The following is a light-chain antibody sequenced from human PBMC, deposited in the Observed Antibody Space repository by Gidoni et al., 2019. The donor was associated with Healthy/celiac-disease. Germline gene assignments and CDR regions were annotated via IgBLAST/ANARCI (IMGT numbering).Light chain of an antibody. CDR1: QGISNY. V-gene: IGKV1-27*01. CDR2: AAS. Sequence: DSQMTQSPSSLSASVGDRVTITCRASQGISNYLAWYQQKPGKVPKLLIYAASTLQSGVPSRFSGSGSGTDFTLTISSLQPEDVATYYCQKYNSAPLITFGPGTKVDIK. J-gene: IGKJ3*01. CDR3: QKYNSAPLIT.